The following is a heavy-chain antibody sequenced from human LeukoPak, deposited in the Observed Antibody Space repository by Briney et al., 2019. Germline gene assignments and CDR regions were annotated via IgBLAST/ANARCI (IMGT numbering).Heavy chain of an antibody. V-gene: IGHV3-7*01. CDR1: GFTFSSHW. D-gene: IGHD3-22*01. CDR2: IKEDGSEK. CDR3: ARVRHHGFYDSSGFRAPFDD. J-gene: IGHJ4*02. Sequence: GGSLRLSCAASGFTFSSHWMSWVRRAPGKGLEWVANIKEDGSEKYYADSVKGRFTISRGNAKNSLYLQMNSLRAEDTAVYYCARVRHHGFYDSSGFRAPFDDWGQGTLVTVSS.